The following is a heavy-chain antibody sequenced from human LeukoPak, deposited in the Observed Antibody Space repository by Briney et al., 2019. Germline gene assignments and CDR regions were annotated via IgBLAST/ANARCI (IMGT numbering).Heavy chain of an antibody. V-gene: IGHV3-21*05. CDR1: GFTFSSYT. CDR2: ITSSSSII. D-gene: IGHD2-2*01. CDR3: ARTFGSASGYGMDV. J-gene: IGHJ6*02. Sequence: GGSLRLSCAASGFTFSSYTMNWVRQAPGKGLEWISYITSSSSIISYADSVKGRFTITRDNARNSLYLQMHSLGVEDTAIYYCARTFGSASGYGMDVWGQGTTVTVSS.